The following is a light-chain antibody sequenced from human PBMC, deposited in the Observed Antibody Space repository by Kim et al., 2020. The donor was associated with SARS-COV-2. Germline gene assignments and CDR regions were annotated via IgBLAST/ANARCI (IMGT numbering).Light chain of an antibody. CDR1: SGHSSSA. CDR3: QTWGTGIRV. CDR2: LNSDGSH. J-gene: IGLJ3*02. Sequence: ASVKLSCTLRSGHSSSAIAWHQQQPGKGPRYLMTLNSDGSHSKGDGIPDRFSGSISGAERYLTISCLQSEDEADYYCQTWGTGIRVFGGGTQLTVL. V-gene: IGLV4-69*01.